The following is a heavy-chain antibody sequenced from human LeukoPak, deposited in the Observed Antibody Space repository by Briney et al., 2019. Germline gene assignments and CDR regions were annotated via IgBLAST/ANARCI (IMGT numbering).Heavy chain of an antibody. V-gene: IGHV4-59*01. CDR1: GGSISSYY. J-gene: IGHJ4*02. CDR2: IYYSGST. D-gene: IGHD6-6*01. CDR3: ARGRSIAARTAFDY. Sequence: SETLSLTCTVSGGSISSYYWSWIRQPPGKGLEWIGYIYYSGSTNYNPSLKSRVTISVDTSKNQFSLKLSSVTAADTAVYYCARGRSIAARTAFDYWGQGILVTVSS.